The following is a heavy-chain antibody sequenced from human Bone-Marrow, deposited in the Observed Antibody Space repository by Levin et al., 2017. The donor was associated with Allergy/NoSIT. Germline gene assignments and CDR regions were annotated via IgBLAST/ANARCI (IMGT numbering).Heavy chain of an antibody. V-gene: IGHV3-23*01. CDR2: LLFLFFLP. D-gene: IGHD5-18*01. CDR3: AKDHNDVDTAMSMVLDY. CDR1: GFTFSSYA. Sequence: SLSLSCAASGFTFSSYAMSWVRQAPGPFLSFFSSLLFLFFLPSSAASVKGRFTISRDNSKNTLYLQMNSLRAEDTAVYYCAKDHNDVDTAMSMVLDYWGQGTLVTVSS. J-gene: IGHJ4*02.